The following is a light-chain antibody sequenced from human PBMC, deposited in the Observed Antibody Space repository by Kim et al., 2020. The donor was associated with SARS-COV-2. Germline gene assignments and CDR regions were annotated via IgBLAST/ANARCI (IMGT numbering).Light chain of an antibody. V-gene: IGKV2-28*01. CDR3: MQALQPSYT. CDR2: LGS. J-gene: IGKJ2*01. CDR1: QSLLHSNGYNY. Sequence: DIVMTQSPLSLPVTPGEPASISCRSGQSLLHSNGYNYLDWYLQKPGQSPQLLISLGSHRASGVPDRFSGSGSGTDFTLKISRVEAEDVGVYYCMQALQPSYTFGQGTKLEI.